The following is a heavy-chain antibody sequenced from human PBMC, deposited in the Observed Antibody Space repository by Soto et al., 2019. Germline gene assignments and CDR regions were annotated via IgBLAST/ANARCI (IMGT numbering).Heavy chain of an antibody. V-gene: IGHV1-18*04. D-gene: IGHD6-19*01. CDR2: ISAYNGNT. J-gene: IGHJ4*02. Sequence: ASVKVSCKASGYTFTSYGISWVRQAPGQGLEWMGWISAYNGNTNYAQKLQGRVTMTTDTSTSTAYMELRSLRSDDTAVYYCAKDFPSGWPFDYWGQGTLVTVSS. CDR1: GYTFTSYG. CDR3: AKDFPSGWPFDY.